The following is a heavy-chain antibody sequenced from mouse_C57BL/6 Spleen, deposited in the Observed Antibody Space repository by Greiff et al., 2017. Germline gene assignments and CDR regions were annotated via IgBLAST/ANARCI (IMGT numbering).Heavy chain of an antibody. CDR3: ARYEGTYYFDY. CDR2: INPNNGGT. J-gene: IGHJ2*01. D-gene: IGHD2-3*01. Sequence: EVKVVESGPELVKPGASVKMSCKASGYTFTDYNMHWVKQSHGKSLEWIGYINPNNGGTSYNQKFKGKATLTVNKSSSTAYMELRSLTSEDSAVYYCARYEGTYYFDYWGQGTTLTVSS. CDR1: GYTFTDYN. V-gene: IGHV1-22*01.